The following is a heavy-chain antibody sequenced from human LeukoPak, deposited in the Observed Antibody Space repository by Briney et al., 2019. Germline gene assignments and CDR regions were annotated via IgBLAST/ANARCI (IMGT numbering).Heavy chain of an antibody. V-gene: IGHV3-23*01. D-gene: IGHD3-9*01. CDR1: GFTFSSYS. J-gene: IGHJ4*02. CDR3: AKELTPQGFFDY. Sequence: PGGSLRLSCAASGFTFSSYSMSWVRQIPGKGLEWVSAISGSGSRTYYADSVKGRFTISRDNSKNTLYLQMNSLRVEDTAVYYCAKELTPQGFFDYWGQGTLVTVSS. CDR2: ISGSGSRT.